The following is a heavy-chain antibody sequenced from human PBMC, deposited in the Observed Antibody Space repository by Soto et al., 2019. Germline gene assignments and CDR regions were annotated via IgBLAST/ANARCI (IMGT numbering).Heavy chain of an antibody. J-gene: IGHJ4*02. CDR3: SKDGWEN. CDR1: GFTFSGYT. D-gene: IGHD6-19*01. CDR2: ISHSGEST. V-gene: IGHV3-23*01. Sequence: EVQLLESGGGLAQPGGSLRLSCAASGFTFSGYTMAWVRQAPGKGLEWVSTISHSGESTYYAESVKGRFTISRDNSKNTLYLQMYSLRGEDTDVYFCSKDGWENWGQGTLVTVPS.